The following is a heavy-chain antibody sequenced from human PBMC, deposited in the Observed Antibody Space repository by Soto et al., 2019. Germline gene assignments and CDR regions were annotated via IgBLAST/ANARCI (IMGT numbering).Heavy chain of an antibody. J-gene: IGHJ6*02. CDR3: ARGIMGHSGMDV. Sequence: EVQLVESGGGLVQPGGSLRLSCAASGFTFSSYWMHWVRQVPGKGLVWVSRIKYDGSSTNYADSVRGRFTISRDNAKNTVYLQMNSLRAEDTAVYYCARGIMGHSGMDVWGQGTTVTVSS. CDR2: IKYDGSST. CDR1: GFTFSSYW. V-gene: IGHV3-74*01.